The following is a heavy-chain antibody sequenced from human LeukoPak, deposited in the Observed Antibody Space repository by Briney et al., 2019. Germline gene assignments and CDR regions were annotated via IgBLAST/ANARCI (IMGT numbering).Heavy chain of an antibody. CDR3: ASDRDYYDSSGYYPLDY. CDR2: INPNSGGT. D-gene: IGHD3-22*01. Sequence: ASVKVSCKASGYTFTRYAMNWVRQAPGQGLEWMGWINPNSGGTNYAQKFQGRVTMTRDTPISTAYMELTRLRSDDTAVYYCASDRDYYDSSGYYPLDYWGQGSLVTVSS. V-gene: IGHV1-2*02. CDR1: GYTFTRYA. J-gene: IGHJ4*02.